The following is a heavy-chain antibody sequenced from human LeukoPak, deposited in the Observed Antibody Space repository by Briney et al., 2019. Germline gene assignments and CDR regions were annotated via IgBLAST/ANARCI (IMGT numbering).Heavy chain of an antibody. J-gene: IGHJ4*02. CDR2: TYYRSKWYN. D-gene: IGHD6-19*01. CDR3: ARGIPSSGWYTFDY. Sequence: SQTLSLTCAISGDSVSSNSAAWNWIRQSPSRGLEWLGRTYYRSKWYNDYAVSVKSRITINPDTSKNQFSLQLNSVTPEDTALYYCARGIPSSGWYTFDYWGQGTLVTVSS. CDR1: GDSVSSNSAA. V-gene: IGHV6-1*01.